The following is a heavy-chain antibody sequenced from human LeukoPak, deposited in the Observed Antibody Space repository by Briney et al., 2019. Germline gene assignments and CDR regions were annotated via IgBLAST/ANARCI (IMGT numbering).Heavy chain of an antibody. CDR3: AKGPLLWD. V-gene: IGHV3-23*01. J-gene: IGHJ4*02. CDR1: GFTFSDYY. CDR2: ISGSGGST. D-gene: IGHD2/OR15-2a*01. Sequence: GGSLRLSCAASGFTFSDYYMSWIRQAPGKGLEWVSSISGSGGSTYYADSVKGRFTISRDNSKNTLYLQMNSLRAEDTAVYYCAKGPLLWDWGQGTLVTVSS.